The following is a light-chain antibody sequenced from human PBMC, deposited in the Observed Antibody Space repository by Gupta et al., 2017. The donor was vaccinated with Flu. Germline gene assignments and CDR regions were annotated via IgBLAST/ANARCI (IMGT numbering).Light chain of an antibody. CDR3: QQPIT. V-gene: IGKV1-9*01. J-gene: IGKJ4*01. Sequence: DIQLTQSPSFLSASVGDRVTITCRASQGISSYLAWYQQKPGKAPKLLIYAASTLQSGVPSRFSGSGSGTEFTRTISSLQPEDFATYDGQQPITFGGGTKVEIK. CDR2: AAS. CDR1: QGISSY.